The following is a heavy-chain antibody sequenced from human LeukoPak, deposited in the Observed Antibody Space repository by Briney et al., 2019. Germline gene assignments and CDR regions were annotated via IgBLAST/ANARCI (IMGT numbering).Heavy chain of an antibody. CDR1: GGSISSYY. Sequence: SQTLSLTCTVSGGSISSYYWSWIRQPPGKGLEWIGYIYYSGSTKYNPSLKSRVTISVDASKTQFSLKLNSVTAADTAVYYCARGSRELYYFDYWGQGTLVTVSS. D-gene: IGHD1-7*01. V-gene: IGHV4-59*01. CDR2: IYYSGST. CDR3: ARGSRELYYFDY. J-gene: IGHJ4*02.